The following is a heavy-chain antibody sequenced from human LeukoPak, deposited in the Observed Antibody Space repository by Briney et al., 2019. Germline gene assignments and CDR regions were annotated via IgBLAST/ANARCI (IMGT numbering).Heavy chain of an antibody. CDR1: GFTFSSYG. Sequence: GRSLRLSCAASGFTFSSYGMHWVRQAPGKGLEWVAVIWYDGSNKYYADSVKSRFTISRDNSKNTLFLQVNSLRAEDTAVYYCAKVRTYFYHGLDVWGQGTTVTVSS. CDR2: IWYDGSNK. CDR3: AKVRTYFYHGLDV. V-gene: IGHV3-33*06. J-gene: IGHJ6*02. D-gene: IGHD1-14*01.